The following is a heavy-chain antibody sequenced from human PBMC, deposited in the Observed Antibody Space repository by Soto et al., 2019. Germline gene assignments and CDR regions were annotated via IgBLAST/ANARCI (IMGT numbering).Heavy chain of an antibody. CDR3: VKADGGWCPPFDR. J-gene: IGHJ4*02. V-gene: IGHV3-23*01. Sequence: EVQLLESGGGLVQPGGSLRLSCVASGFTSSPYAMNWVRQAPGKGLEWVSRIGGSDDPSNYADSVKGRFTISRDNSKNTLFLQMRSLRPEDTSMYYCVKADGGWCPPFDRWGQGTLVTVSS. D-gene: IGHD2-8*01. CDR2: IGGSDDPS. CDR1: GFTSSPYA.